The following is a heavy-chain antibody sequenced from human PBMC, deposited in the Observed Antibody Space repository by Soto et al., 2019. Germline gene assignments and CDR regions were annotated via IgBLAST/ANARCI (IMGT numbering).Heavy chain of an antibody. CDR1: GFTFSRYG. J-gene: IGHJ4*02. D-gene: IGHD2-8*01. Sequence: GGSLRLSCAASGFTFSRYGMHWGRQAPGTGLEWVAVIWYDGSNKYYADSVKGRFTISRDNSKNTLYLQMNSLRAEDTAVYYCAVMGVAPGEGRFDYWGQGTLVTVS. CDR3: AVMGVAPGEGRFDY. V-gene: IGHV3-33*01. CDR2: IWYDGSNK.